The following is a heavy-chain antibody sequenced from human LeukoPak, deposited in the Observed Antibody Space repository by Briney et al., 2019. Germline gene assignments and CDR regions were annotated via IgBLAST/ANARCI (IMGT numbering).Heavy chain of an antibody. CDR1: GFIFSNYA. D-gene: IGHD5-18*01. V-gene: IGHV3-30*18. CDR3: AKDVGYSYGSFDY. Sequence: GGSLRLSCAASGFIFSNYAMHWVRQAPGKGLEWVAVISFDGSNKYYADSVRGRFTISRDNSKNTLSLQMNSLRADDTSVYYCAKDVGYSYGSFDYWGQGTLVTVST. CDR2: ISFDGSNK. J-gene: IGHJ4*02.